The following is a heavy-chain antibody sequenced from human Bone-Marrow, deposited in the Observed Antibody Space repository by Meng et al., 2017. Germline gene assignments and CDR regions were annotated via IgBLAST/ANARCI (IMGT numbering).Heavy chain of an antibody. J-gene: IGHJ5*02. V-gene: IGHV4-4*02. CDR2: IYHSGST. Sequence: VQLQASAPGLAKPSGTRSLTCADSGRSIRRPNWWSWVRQPPGRGLEWIGEIYHSGSTTYNPSLLSRVTISVDKSKNQFSLKLSSVTAADTAIYYCARVIYLPSGHNYFDPWGQGTLVTVSS. CDR1: GRSIRRPNW. D-gene: IGHD1-26*01. CDR3: ARVIYLPSGHNYFDP.